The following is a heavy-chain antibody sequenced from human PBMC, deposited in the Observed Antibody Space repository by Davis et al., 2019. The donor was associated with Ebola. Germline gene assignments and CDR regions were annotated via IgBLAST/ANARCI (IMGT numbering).Heavy chain of an antibody. D-gene: IGHD3-22*01. CDR1: GFTFSTYS. CDR2: ISSSNTYI. Sequence: GESLKISCAASGFTFSTYSMNWVRQAPGKGLEWVSSISSSNTYIYYADSVKGRFTISRDNAKNSLYLQMNSLTADDTAVYYCARSPAAFYFDTTDKPPFDYWGQGTLATVSS. J-gene: IGHJ4*02. CDR3: ARSPAAFYFDTTDKPPFDY. V-gene: IGHV3-21*01.